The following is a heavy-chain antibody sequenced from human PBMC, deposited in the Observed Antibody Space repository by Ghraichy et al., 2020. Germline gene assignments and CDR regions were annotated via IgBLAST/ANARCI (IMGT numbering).Heavy chain of an antibody. D-gene: IGHD3-10*01. CDR2: IYSGGST. Sequence: GGSLRLSCAASGFTVSSNYMSWVRQAPGKGLEWVSVIYSGGSTYYADSVKGRFTISRDNSKNTLYLQMNSLRAEDTAVYYCAREKGVLWFGELLNDAFDIWGQGTMVTVSS. CDR1: GFTVSSNY. CDR3: AREKGVLWFGELLNDAFDI. V-gene: IGHV3-53*01. J-gene: IGHJ3*02.